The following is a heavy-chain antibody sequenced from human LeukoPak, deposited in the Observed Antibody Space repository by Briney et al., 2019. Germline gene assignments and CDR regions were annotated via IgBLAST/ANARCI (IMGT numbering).Heavy chain of an antibody. CDR3: ARGRNHYGSGRSLYYYMDV. CDR1: GGSISSGSYY. CDR2: IYTRGNT. V-gene: IGHV4-61*02. D-gene: IGHD3-10*01. J-gene: IGHJ6*03. Sequence: SETLSLTCTVSGGSISSGSYYWSWIRQPAGKGLQWIGRIYTRGNTNYNPSLKSRVTISVDTSKNQFSLKLSSVTAADTAVYYCARGRNHYGSGRSLYYYMDVWGKGTTVTVSS.